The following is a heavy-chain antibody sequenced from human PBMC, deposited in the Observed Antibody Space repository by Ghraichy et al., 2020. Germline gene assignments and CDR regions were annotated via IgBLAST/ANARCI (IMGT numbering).Heavy chain of an antibody. V-gene: IGHV4-4*02. CDR2: TFHSGSP. CDR3: GRGVHYGGWYFDL. D-gene: IGHD4-17*01. Sequence: SETLSLTCAVSGGSISSSYWWSWGRQFPGKGLEWIGDTFHSGSPHYNPPLQSRVTMSVDKSKHQYFLNLASVTAADTAIYYCGRGVHYGGWYFDLWRRGTLVSVSS. J-gene: IGHJ2*01. CDR1: GGSISSSYW.